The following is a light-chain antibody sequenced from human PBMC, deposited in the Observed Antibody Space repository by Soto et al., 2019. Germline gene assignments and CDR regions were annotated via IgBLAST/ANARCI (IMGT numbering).Light chain of an antibody. V-gene: IGKV1-5*01. CDR1: QRISSW. J-gene: IGKJ1*01. Sequence: DIQMTQSPSTLSASVGDRVTITFRASQRISSWLAWYQQKPGKAPKLLIYDASSLESGVPSRFSGSGSGTEFTLTISSLQPDDFATYYCQQYDSYPTFGQGTKVDI. CDR3: QQYDSYPT. CDR2: DAS.